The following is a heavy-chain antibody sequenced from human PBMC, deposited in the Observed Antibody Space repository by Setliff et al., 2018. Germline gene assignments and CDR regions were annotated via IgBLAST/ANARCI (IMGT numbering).Heavy chain of an antibody. CDR3: ARAVSGYDYHYFDK. Sequence: ASVKVSCKAAGYTFVSYGLSWVRQAPGQGLEWMGWISAYTGKADYAQRFQGRVTTTIDTSTNTAYMELSRLTSDDSAVYYCARAVSGYDYHYFDKWGQGTLVTVSS. CDR2: ISAYTGKA. V-gene: IGHV1-18*01. CDR1: GYTFVSYG. J-gene: IGHJ4*02. D-gene: IGHD5-12*01.